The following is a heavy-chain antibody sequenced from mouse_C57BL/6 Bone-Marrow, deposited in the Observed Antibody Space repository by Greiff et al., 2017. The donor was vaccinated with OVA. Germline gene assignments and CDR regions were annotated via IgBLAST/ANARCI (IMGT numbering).Heavy chain of an antibody. J-gene: IGHJ2*01. CDR2: IDPENGDT. CDR3: TTGYGNFRDY. Sequence: VQLKQSGAELVRPGASVKLSCTASGFNIKDDYMHWVKQRPEQGLEWIGWIDPENGDTEYASKFQGKATITADTSSNTAYLQLSSLTSEDTAVYYCTTGYGNFRDYWGQGTTLTVSS. CDR1: GFNIKDDY. D-gene: IGHD2-10*02. V-gene: IGHV14-4*01.